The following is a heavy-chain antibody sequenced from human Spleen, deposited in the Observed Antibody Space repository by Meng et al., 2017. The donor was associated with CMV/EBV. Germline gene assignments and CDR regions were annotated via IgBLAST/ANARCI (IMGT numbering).Heavy chain of an antibody. D-gene: IGHD3-3*01. Sequence: GESLKISCAASGFTFSSYAMSWVRQAPGKGLEWVSAISGSGGSTYYADSVKGRFTISRDNSKNTLYLQMNSLRAEDTALYYCARDAGQGLEWLFYWGQGTLVTVSS. CDR1: GFTFSSYA. CDR2: ISGSGGST. V-gene: IGHV3-23*01. J-gene: IGHJ4*02. CDR3: ARDAGQGLEWLFY.